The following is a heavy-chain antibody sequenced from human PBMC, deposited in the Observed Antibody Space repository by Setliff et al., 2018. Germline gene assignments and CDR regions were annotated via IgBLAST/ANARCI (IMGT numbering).Heavy chain of an antibody. CDR3: ARSRLYGGWFDP. J-gene: IGHJ5*02. V-gene: IGHV1-2*02. CDR2: INPNSGGT. Sequence: ASVKVSCKASGYTFTGYFIHWVRQAPGQGLEWMGWINPNSGGTNYAQKFQGRVTMTRDTSISIAYMELSRLRSDDTAVYSCARSRLYGGWFDPWAREPWSPS. D-gene: IGHD4-17*01. CDR1: GYTFTGYF.